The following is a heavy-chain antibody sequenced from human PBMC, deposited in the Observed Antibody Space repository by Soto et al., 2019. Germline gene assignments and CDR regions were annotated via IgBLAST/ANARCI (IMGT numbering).Heavy chain of an antibody. CDR1: GGTFSSYT. CDR3: ARNGRFLEWLLSDD. J-gene: IGHJ4*02. V-gene: IGHV1-69*13. CDR2: IIPIFGTA. Sequence: SVKVACKASGGTFSSYTISGGGQGGGQGLEWMGGIIPIFGTANYAQKFQGRVTITADESTSTAYMELSSLRSEDTAVYYCARNGRFLEWLLSDDWGQGTLVTVSS. D-gene: IGHD3-3*01.